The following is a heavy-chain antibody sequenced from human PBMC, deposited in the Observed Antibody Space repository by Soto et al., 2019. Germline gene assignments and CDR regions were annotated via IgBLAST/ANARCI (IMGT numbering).Heavy chain of an antibody. CDR1: GFTFSSYE. D-gene: IGHD3-10*01. CDR3: ARGAGSYPIRMDV. Sequence: PGGSLRLSCAVSGFTFSSYEMKWVRQAPGKGLEWVSYISSSGTTIHYADSVKGRFTISRDNAKNSLNLRMNSLRAEDTAVYYCARGAGSYPIRMDVWGQGTTVTVS. V-gene: IGHV3-48*03. J-gene: IGHJ6*02. CDR2: ISSSGTTI.